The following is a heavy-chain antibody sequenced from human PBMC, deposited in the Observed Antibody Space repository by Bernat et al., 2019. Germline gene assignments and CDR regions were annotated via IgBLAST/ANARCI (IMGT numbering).Heavy chain of an antibody. CDR3: AREDRSSYDFWSGYYRDRCFDY. D-gene: IGHD3-3*01. V-gene: IGHV3-33*01. Sequence: QVQLVESGGGVVQPGRSLRLSCAASGFTFSSYGMHWVRQAPGKGLERVAGIWYDGSNKYYADAVKGRFTISRDNSKNTLYLQMNSLRAEDTAVYYCAREDRSSYDFWSGYYRDRCFDYWGQGTLVTVSS. CDR2: IWYDGSNK. J-gene: IGHJ4*02. CDR1: GFTFSSYG.